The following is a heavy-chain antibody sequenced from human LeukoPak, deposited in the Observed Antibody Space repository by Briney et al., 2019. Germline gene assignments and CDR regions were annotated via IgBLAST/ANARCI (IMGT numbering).Heavy chain of an antibody. J-gene: IGHJ6*02. CDR2: INTNTGNP. V-gene: IGHV7-4-1*02. Sequence: GASVKVSCKASGYTFISYAMNWVRQAPGQGLEWMGWINTNTGNPTYAQGFTGRFVFSLDTSVSTAYLQISSLKAEDTAVYYCARCPTIFGVVNFYGMDVWGQGTTVTVSS. D-gene: IGHD3-3*01. CDR1: GYTFISYA. CDR3: ARCPTIFGVVNFYGMDV.